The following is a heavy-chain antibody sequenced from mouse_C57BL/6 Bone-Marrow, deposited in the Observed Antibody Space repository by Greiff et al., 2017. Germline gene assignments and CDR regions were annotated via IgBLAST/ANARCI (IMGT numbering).Heavy chain of an antibody. D-gene: IGHD1-1*01. J-gene: IGHJ2*01. CDR3: TTVTTVVYLDY. V-gene: IGHV14-1*01. CDR1: GFNIKDYY. Sequence: VQLQQSGAELVRPGASVKLSCTASGFNIKDYYMHWVKQRPEQGLEWIGRIDPEDGDTEYAPKFQGKATLTADTSSNTAYLQLSSLTSEDTAVYYCTTVTTVVYLDYWGQGTTLTVSS. CDR2: IDPEDGDT.